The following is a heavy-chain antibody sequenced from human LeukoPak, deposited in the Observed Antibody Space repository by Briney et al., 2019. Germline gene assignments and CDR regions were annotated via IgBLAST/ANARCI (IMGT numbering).Heavy chain of an antibody. CDR3: ARLNWNYADY. CDR2: IKEDASEK. J-gene: IGHJ4*02. Sequence: GGSLRLSCTASGFTFSLYWMTWVRQAPEKGLEWVANIKEDASEKDYVDSVKGRFTISRDSGKNSLYLQMNSLRGEDTAVYYCARLNWNYADYWGQGTLVTVSS. V-gene: IGHV3-7*01. D-gene: IGHD3-3*01. CDR1: GFTFSLYW.